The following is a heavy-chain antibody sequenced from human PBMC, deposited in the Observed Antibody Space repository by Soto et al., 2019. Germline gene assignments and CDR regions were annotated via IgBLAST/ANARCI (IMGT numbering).Heavy chain of an antibody. D-gene: IGHD6-19*01. V-gene: IGHV3-23*01. CDR1: GFTFSRHA. J-gene: IGHJ4*02. Sequence: GGSLRLSCTASGFTFSRHAMTWVRQAPGKGLEWVSGLSDSGGRIYYADSVRGRFTVSRDNSMNTLYLKMNTLRAEDTAIYYCAKVSSSGYAVFLALGGGGTLGTV. CDR2: LSDSGGRI. CDR3: AKVSSSGYAVFLAL.